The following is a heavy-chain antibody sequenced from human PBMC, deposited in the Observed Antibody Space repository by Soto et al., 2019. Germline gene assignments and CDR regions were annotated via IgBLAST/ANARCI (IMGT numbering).Heavy chain of an antibody. Sequence: SETLSLTCAVSGYSLSSNNWWRWIRQPPGKGLEWIGYIYYSGTTYYNPSLKTRVSLFLHTSENQFSLRLTSVTAADTAVYFCASLNYDYGRKYFDSWGHGTLVTFSS. J-gene: IGHJ4*01. CDR3: ASLNYDYGRKYFDS. V-gene: IGHV4-28*01. D-gene: IGHD4-17*01. CDR2: IYYSGTT. CDR1: GYSLSSNNW.